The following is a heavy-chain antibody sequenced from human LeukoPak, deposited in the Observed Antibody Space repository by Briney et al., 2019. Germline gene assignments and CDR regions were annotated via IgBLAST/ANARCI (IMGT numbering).Heavy chain of an antibody. Sequence: PSETLSLTCTVSGGSTINYFRSWIRQPAGKGLEWIGHIYTSGTTHYNPSLNNRVTISLDTSKSQFSLHLNSVTAAVTAVYYCARAEGSGSGAYTLDYWGQGILVTVSS. CDR1: GGSTINYF. J-gene: IGHJ4*02. CDR2: IYTSGTT. D-gene: IGHD3-10*01. V-gene: IGHV4-4*07. CDR3: ARAEGSGSGAYTLDY.